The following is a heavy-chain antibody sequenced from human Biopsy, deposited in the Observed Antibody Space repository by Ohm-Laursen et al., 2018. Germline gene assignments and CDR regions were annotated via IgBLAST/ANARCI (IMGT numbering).Heavy chain of an antibody. CDR2: IYDNGDT. V-gene: IGHV4-31*01. CDR3: TRVRTFGGVIGGYYFDS. Sequence: TLSLTCSVSGGSINSGGHFWGWVRQSPGQGLVWIVYIYDNGDTYYNLSLMSLVSISADTSKYQVSLRLNSVTAADTAVYYCTRVRTFGGVIGGYYFDSWGQGILVTVSS. CDR1: GGSINSGGHF. D-gene: IGHD3-16*02. J-gene: IGHJ4*02.